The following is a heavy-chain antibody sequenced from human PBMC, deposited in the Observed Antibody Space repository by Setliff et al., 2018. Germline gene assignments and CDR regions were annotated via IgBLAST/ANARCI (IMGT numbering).Heavy chain of an antibody. CDR2: IYHSGST. CDR3: ARAVPRGATPDYWYFDL. J-gene: IGHJ2*01. V-gene: IGHV4-34*01. CDR1: GGSFSGYH. Sequence: KSSETLSLTCAVYGGSFSGYHRSWIRQAPGKGLEWIGSIYHSGSTYFNPSLKSRVTISVDTSKNQFSLKLNSVTAADTTVYYCARAVPRGATPDYWYFDLWGRGTLVTVSS. D-gene: IGHD2-2*01.